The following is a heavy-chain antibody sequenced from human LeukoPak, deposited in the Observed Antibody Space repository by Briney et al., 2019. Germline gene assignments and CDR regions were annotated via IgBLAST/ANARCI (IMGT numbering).Heavy chain of an antibody. CDR2: IYTSGNT. CDR1: GGSISNYY. J-gene: IGHJ5*02. D-gene: IGHD3-10*01. CDR3: ARGVNYGSGNWFDP. V-gene: IGHV4-4*07. Sequence: SETLSLTCTVSGGSISNYYWSWIRQPAGKGLEWIGRIYTSGNTDCNPSLKSRVTMSVDRSKNQFSLKLSSVTAADTAVYYCARGVNYGSGNWFDPWGQGTLVTVSS.